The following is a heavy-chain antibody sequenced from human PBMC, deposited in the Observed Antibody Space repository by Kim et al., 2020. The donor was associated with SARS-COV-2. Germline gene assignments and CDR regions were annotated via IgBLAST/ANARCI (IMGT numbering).Heavy chain of an antibody. J-gene: IGHJ3*02. D-gene: IGHD4-4*01. Sequence: GGSLRLSCAASGFTFSSYSMNWVRQAPGKGLEWVSSISSSSSYIYYADSVKGRFTISRDNAKNSLYLQMNSLRAEDTAVYYCAREGDDYRGNDAFDIWGQGTMVTVSS. CDR2: ISSSSSYI. V-gene: IGHV3-21*01. CDR1: GFTFSSYS. CDR3: AREGDDYRGNDAFDI.